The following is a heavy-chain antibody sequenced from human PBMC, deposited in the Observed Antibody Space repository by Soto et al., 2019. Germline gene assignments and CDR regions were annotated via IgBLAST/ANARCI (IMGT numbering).Heavy chain of an antibody. CDR3: ARGGEVPASIREYYYGLDV. V-gene: IGHV1-69*06. Sequence: QAQLVQSGAEVKKPGSSVKVSCKGFRAIFNTYAISWVRQAPGQGPEWLGGIIPMFGTPNYAQKFQGRVTISVDKSTRTAYMELNSLRSEDTAVYYCARGGEVPASIREYYYGLDVWGQGTTVTVSS. J-gene: IGHJ6*02. CDR1: RAIFNTYA. D-gene: IGHD2-2*02. CDR2: IIPMFGTP.